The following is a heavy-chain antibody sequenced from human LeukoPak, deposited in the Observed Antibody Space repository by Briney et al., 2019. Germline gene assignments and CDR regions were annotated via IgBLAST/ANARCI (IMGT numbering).Heavy chain of an antibody. Sequence: VASVTVSCKASGGTFSSYAISWVRQAPGQGLEWMGGIIPIFGTANYAQKFQGRVTITADESTSTAYMELSSLRSEDTAVYYCASPGYSYGPHYFDYWGQGTLVTVSS. V-gene: IGHV1-69*13. CDR2: IIPIFGTA. CDR3: ASPGYSYGPHYFDY. CDR1: GGTFSSYA. J-gene: IGHJ4*02. D-gene: IGHD5-18*01.